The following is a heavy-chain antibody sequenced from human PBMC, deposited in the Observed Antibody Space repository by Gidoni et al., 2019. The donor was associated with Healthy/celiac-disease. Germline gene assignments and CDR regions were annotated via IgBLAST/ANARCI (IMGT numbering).Heavy chain of an antibody. J-gene: IGHJ6*03. V-gene: IGHV3-73*02. CDR2: IRSKANSYAT. D-gene: IGHD6-6*01. CDR1: GFTFSGSA. Sequence: EVQLVESGGGLVQPGGSLKLSCAASGFTFSGSAMHWFRQASGKGLEWVGRIRSKANSYATAYAASVKGRFTISRDDSKNTAYLQMNSLKTEDTAVYYCTTQSIAALRGGYYYYYYMDVWGKGTTVTVSS. CDR3: TTQSIAALRGGYYYYYYMDV.